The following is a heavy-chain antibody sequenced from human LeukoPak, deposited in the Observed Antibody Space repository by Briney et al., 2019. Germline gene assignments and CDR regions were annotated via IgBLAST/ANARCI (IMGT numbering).Heavy chain of an antibody. Sequence: SETLSLTCTVSGGSISSYYWSWIRQPPGKGLEWIGYVYYSGSTNYNPSLKSRVTISVDTSKNQFSLKLSSVTAADTAVYYCAREAIQRGSYFDYWGQGTLVTVSS. CDR2: VYYSGST. D-gene: IGHD2-2*01. V-gene: IGHV4-59*01. J-gene: IGHJ4*02. CDR3: AREAIQRGSYFDY. CDR1: GGSISSYY.